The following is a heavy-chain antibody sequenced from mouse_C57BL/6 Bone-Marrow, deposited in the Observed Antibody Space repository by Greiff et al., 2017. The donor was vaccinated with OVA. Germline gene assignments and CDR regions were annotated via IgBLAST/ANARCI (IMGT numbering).Heavy chain of an antibody. CDR3: TRDRSKGIAY. D-gene: IGHD2-14*01. Sequence: EVQVVESGEGLVKPGGSLKLSCAASGFTFSSYAMSWVRQTPEKRLEWVAYISSGGDYIYYADTVKGRFTISRDNARNTLYLQMSSLKSEDTAMYYCTRDRSKGIAYWGQGTLVTVSA. CDR1: GFTFSSYA. CDR2: ISSGGDYI. J-gene: IGHJ3*01. V-gene: IGHV5-9-1*02.